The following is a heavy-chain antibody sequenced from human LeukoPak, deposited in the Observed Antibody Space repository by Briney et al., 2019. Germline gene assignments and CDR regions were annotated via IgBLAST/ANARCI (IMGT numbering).Heavy chain of an antibody. V-gene: IGHV4-38-2*02. CDR2: IYHSGST. J-gene: IGHJ4*02. Sequence: PSETLSLTCAVSGYSISSGYYCGWIRQPPGKGLEWIRSIYHSGSTYYNPSLKSRVTISVDTSKNQFSLKLSSVTAADTAVYYCARDIGNGGSFSFDYWGQGTLVTVSS. CDR1: GYSISSGYY. CDR3: ARDIGNGGSFSFDY. D-gene: IGHD1-26*01.